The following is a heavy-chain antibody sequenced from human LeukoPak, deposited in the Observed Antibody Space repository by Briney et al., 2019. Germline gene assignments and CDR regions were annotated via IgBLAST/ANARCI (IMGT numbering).Heavy chain of an antibody. D-gene: IGHD2-15*01. CDR2: VYPGDSDT. Sequence: GESLKISCKGSGYSFTSYWIGWVRQMPGRALEWMGIVYPGDSDTRYSPSFEGQVTFSADKSINTAYLQWNSLKASDTAVYYCARVVNLSFDYWGQGTLVTASS. CDR1: GYSFTSYW. CDR3: ARVVNLSFDY. J-gene: IGHJ4*02. V-gene: IGHV5-51*01.